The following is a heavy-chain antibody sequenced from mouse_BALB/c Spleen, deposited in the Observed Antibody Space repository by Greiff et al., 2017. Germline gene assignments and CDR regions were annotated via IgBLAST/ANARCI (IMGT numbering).Heavy chain of an antibody. D-gene: IGHD2-13*01. J-gene: IGHJ4*01. Sequence: VQLQQSGAELVKPGASVKLSCKASGYTFTSYYMYWVKQRPGQGLEWIGGINPSNGGTNFNEKFKSKATLTVDKSSSTAYMQLSSLTSEDSAVYYSTRRRLQGAMDDWGQGTSVTVSS. CDR1: GYTFTSYY. CDR3: TRRRLQGAMDD. V-gene: IGHV1S81*02. CDR2: INPSNGGT.